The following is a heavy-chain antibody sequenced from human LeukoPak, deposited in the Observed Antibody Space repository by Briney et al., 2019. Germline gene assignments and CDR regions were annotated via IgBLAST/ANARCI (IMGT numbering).Heavy chain of an antibody. Sequence: GGSLRLSCAVSGFTFSSYSMNWVRQAPGKGLEWVSSISSSSSYIYYADSVKGRFTISRDNAKNSLYLQMNSLRAEDTAVYYCASPGYCSGGSCLDYWGQGTLVTVSS. CDR1: GFTFSSYS. J-gene: IGHJ4*02. V-gene: IGHV3-21*01. CDR2: ISSSSSYI. CDR3: ASPGYCSGGSCLDY. D-gene: IGHD2-15*01.